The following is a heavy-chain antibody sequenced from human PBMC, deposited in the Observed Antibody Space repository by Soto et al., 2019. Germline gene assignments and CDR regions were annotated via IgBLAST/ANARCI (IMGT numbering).Heavy chain of an antibody. CDR1: GFTFSRYA. Sequence: GGSLRLSCAASGFTFSRYAMTWVRQAPGKGLEWVSAISGSGGSTYYADSVKGRFTISRDNSKNTLYLQMNSLSAEDTAVYYCAKGNRYCSGGICPYYYYYMDVWGKGTTVTVSS. D-gene: IGHD2-15*01. CDR2: ISGSGGST. V-gene: IGHV3-23*01. J-gene: IGHJ6*03. CDR3: AKGNRYCSGGICPYYYYYMDV.